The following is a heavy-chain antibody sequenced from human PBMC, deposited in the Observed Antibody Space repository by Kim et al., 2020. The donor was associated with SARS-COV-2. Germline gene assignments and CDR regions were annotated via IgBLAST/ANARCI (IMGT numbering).Heavy chain of an antibody. V-gene: IGHV4-61*01. J-gene: IGHJ6*02. CDR2: IYYSGST. CDR3: ARASPRPGIFGVAKTWDYYYYGMDV. Sequence: SETLSLTCTVSGGSVSSGSYYWSWIRQPPGKGLEWIGYIYYSGSTNYNPSLKSRVTISVDTSKNQFSLKLSSVTAADTAVYYCARASPRPGIFGVAKTWDYYYYGMDVWGQGTTVTVSS. D-gene: IGHD3-3*01. CDR1: GGSVSSGSYY.